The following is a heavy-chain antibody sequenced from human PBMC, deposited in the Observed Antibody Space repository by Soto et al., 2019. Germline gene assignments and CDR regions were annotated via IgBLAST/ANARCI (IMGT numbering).Heavy chain of an antibody. D-gene: IGHD3-16*01. CDR1: GFTFSTSP. CDR3: AKTDYDVLDY. V-gene: IGHV3-23*01. Sequence: GGSLRLSCVVSGFTFSTSPMSWVRQTPGKGLQWVSVISGSGDYIDYADSVKGRFTISRDSSKNTVYLQMDSLRVDDTAVYYCAKTDYDVLDYWGQGTLVT. J-gene: IGHJ4*02. CDR2: ISGSGDYI.